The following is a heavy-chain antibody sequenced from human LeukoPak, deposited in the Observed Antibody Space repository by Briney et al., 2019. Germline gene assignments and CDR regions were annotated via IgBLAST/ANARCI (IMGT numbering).Heavy chain of an antibody. V-gene: IGHV4-34*01. Sequence: SETLSLTCTVSGGSISGYYWSWIRQPPGKGLEWIGEINHSGSTNYNPSLKSRVTISVDTSKNQFSLKLSSVTAADTAVYYCARGHGGSGSYFLNWGQGTLVTVSS. CDR1: GGSISGYY. D-gene: IGHD3-10*01. J-gene: IGHJ4*02. CDR3: ARGHGGSGSYFLN. CDR2: INHSGST.